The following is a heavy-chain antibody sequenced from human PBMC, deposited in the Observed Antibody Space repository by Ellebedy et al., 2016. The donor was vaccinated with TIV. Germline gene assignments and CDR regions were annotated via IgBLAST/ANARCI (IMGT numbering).Heavy chain of an antibody. J-gene: IGHJ4*02. CDR2: INSGGSDL. CDR1: GFTFSSYW. D-gene: IGHD2-2*02. V-gene: IGHV3-74*03. CDR3: AKDVFTAIPMAGAFDY. Sequence: GGSLRLSCAASGFTFSSYWIHWVRQAPGKGLVWVSRINSGGSDLTYADSVKGRFTISRDNAKTTVYLQMSSLRVEDTAIYYCAKDVFTAIPMAGAFDYWGQGALVTVSS.